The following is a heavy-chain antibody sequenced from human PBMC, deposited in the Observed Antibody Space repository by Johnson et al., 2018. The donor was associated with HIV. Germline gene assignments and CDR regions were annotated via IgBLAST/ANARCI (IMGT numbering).Heavy chain of an antibody. CDR3: ASPYEGIGYYACHI. CDR1: GFSLSDHY. D-gene: IGHD3-22*01. CDR2: ISSSGVTI. Sequence: VQLVESGGGLVKPGGSLRLSCAASGFSLSDHYMTWIRQAPGKGLEWVSYISSSGVTIYFADSVKGRFNISRDNAKNSLYLQMNSLRAEDTAVYYCASPYEGIGYYACHIWGQGTMVTVSS. J-gene: IGHJ3*02. V-gene: IGHV3-11*04.